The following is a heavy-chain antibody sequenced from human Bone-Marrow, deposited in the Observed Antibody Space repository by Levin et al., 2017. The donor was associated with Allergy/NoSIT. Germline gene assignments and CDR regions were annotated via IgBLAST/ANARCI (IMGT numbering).Heavy chain of an antibody. Sequence: GSLRLSCTVSGGSINNYDWGWIRQSAGKGLEWIGRIYSSGATNYNPSLRSRVSLSVDTSKNQFSLRLTSVTAADTAFYYCARSGLLWFDEPAAFDIWGQGTLVTVSS. D-gene: IGHD3-10*01. J-gene: IGHJ3*02. CDR2: IYSSGAT. CDR1: GGSINNYD. V-gene: IGHV4-4*07. CDR3: ARSGLLWFDEPAAFDI.